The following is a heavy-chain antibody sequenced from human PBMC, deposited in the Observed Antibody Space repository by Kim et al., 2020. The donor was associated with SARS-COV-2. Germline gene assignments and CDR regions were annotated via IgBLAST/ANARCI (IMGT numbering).Heavy chain of an antibody. CDR1: GGTFSSYA. D-gene: IGHD5-12*01. CDR3: AKATRKDGYNNWGIFDY. V-gene: IGHV1-69*13. CDR2: IIPIFGTA. Sequence: SVKVSCKASGGTFSSYAISWVRQAPGQGLEWMGGIIPIFGTANYAQKVQGRVTITADESTSTAYMELSSLRSEDTAVYYCAKATRKDGYNNWGIFDYWGQATLVTVSS. J-gene: IGHJ4*02.